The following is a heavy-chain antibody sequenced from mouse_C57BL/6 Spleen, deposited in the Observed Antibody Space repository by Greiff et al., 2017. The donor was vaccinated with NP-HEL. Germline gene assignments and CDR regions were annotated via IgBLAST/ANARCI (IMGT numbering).Heavy chain of an antibody. D-gene: IGHD2-2*01. Sequence: VQLQQSGPELVKPGDSVKISCKASGYSFTGYFMNWVMQSHGKSLEWIGRINPYNGDTFYNQKFKGKATLTVDKSSSTSHMELRSLTSEDSAVYYCARRGGYDDGYYYAMDYWGQGTSVTVSS. J-gene: IGHJ4*01. V-gene: IGHV1-20*01. CDR1: GYSFTGYF. CDR2: INPYNGDT. CDR3: ARRGGYDDGYYYAMDY.